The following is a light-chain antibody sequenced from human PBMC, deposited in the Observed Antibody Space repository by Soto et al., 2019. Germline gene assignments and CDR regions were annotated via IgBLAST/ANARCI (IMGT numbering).Light chain of an antibody. J-gene: IGLJ1*01. CDR1: SSDVGGYNY. V-gene: IGLV2-14*01. CDR2: EVS. CDR3: SSYTSSSTRGV. Sequence: QSVLTQPASVSGSPGQSITISCTGTSSDVGGYNYVSWYQQHPGKAPKLMIYEVSNRPSGVSNRFSGSKSGNTASLTISGLQAEDEADYYCSSYTSSSTRGVFGTVTKVTVL.